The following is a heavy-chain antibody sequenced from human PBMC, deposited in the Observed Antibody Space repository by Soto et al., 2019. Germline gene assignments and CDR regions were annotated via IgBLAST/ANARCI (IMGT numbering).Heavy chain of an antibody. J-gene: IGHJ4*02. CDR3: VRDLNYGLYYFDY. D-gene: IGHD3-10*01. CDR1: GYSISSGCY. V-gene: IGHV4-38-2*02. Sequence: SETLSLTCTVSGYSISSGCYLGWILQPPWKRLEWIGSMYPTGSTYYNPSLKSRVTMSVDTSNNEFSLKLTSVTAADTAVYHCVRDLNYGLYYFDYWGQGTPVTVSS. CDR2: MYPTGST.